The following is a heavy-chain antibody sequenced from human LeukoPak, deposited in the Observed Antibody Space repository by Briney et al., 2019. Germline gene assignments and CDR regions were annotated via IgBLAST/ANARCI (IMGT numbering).Heavy chain of an antibody. Sequence: SETLSLTCTVSGGSISSSSYYSGWIRQPPGKGLEWFGSIYYSGSTYYNPSLKSRVTITVDTSKNQFSLKLSSVTAADAAVYYCARLTASFTTVTARNPTDYWGQGTLVTVPS. CDR3: ARLTASFTTVTARNPTDY. CDR2: IYYSGST. V-gene: IGHV4-39*01. CDR1: GGSISSSSYY. D-gene: IGHD4-17*01. J-gene: IGHJ4*02.